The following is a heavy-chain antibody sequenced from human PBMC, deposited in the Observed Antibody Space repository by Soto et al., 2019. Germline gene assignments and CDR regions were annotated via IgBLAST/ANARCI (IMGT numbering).Heavy chain of an antibody. CDR1: GDTFKNCA. CDR2: IIPLFGTT. CDR3: AAELGFGELSAV. V-gene: IGHV1-69*01. D-gene: IGHD3-10*01. Sequence: QVQLVQSGVEVRRPGSSVKVSCKASGDTFKNCAISWVRQAPGQGLEWMGGIIPLFGTTDFAQRFQGRLTITTDEATAMAYMELIRVRSEVTATCDCAAELGFGELSAVWGQGTAVIVSS. J-gene: IGHJ6*02.